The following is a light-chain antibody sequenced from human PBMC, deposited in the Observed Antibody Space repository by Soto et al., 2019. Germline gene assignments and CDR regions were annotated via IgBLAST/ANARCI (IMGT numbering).Light chain of an antibody. J-gene: IGKJ4*01. Sequence: DIHLTQSPSLLSASVGDRATITCRASQGISHYVAWYQQKPGKAPKLLIYPATVLQGGVPSRISGTGSATEFILTISSLQPEDVATYYCQQVNSYPLTFGGGTRVEIK. V-gene: IGKV1-9*01. CDR3: QQVNSYPLT. CDR2: PAT. CDR1: QGISHY.